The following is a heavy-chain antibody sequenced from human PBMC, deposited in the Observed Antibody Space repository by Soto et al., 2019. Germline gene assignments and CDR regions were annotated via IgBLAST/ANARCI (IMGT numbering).Heavy chain of an antibody. CDR2: IDHDGRST. CDR1: GFSFSTYR. CDR3: VRKAGASYMPAEYFQH. J-gene: IGHJ1*01. Sequence: EVQLVESGGGLVQPGGSLRLSCAASGFSFSTYRMHWVRQSPGKGLVWVSRIDHDGRSTSYADSVKGRCTISRDTAKNTLYLQMNILTVEDTGVYYCVRKAGASYMPAEYFQHWGQGPLVTVSS. D-gene: IGHD2-2*01. V-gene: IGHV3-74*01.